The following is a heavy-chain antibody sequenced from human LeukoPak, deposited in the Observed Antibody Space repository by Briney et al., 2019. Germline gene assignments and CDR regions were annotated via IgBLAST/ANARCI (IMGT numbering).Heavy chain of an antibody. CDR2: IWYDGSNK. J-gene: IGHJ3*02. V-gene: IGHV3-33*08. D-gene: IGHD1-26*01. Sequence: GRSLRLSCAASGFTFSSYGMHWVRQAPGKGLEWVAVIWYDGSNKYYADSVKGRFTISRDNSKNTLYLQMNSLRAEDTAVYYCAEAGIVGPVAFDIWGQGTMVTVSS. CDR1: GFTFSSYG. CDR3: AEAGIVGPVAFDI.